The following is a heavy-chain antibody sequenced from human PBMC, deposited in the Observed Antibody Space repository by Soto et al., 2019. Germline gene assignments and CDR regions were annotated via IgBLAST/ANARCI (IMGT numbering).Heavy chain of an antibody. J-gene: IGHJ4*02. D-gene: IGHD4-17*01. Sequence: EVQLVESGGGLVQTRGSLRVSCAASGFTFSSYEMNWVRQAPGKGLEWVSYISSSGSTIYYADSVKGRVTISRDNAKNSLYLQMYSVRAEDTAVYYCARSVLHGAKRYYFDYWGQGTLVTVSS. CDR3: ARSVLHGAKRYYFDY. CDR2: ISSSGSTI. CDR1: GFTFSSYE. V-gene: IGHV3-48*03.